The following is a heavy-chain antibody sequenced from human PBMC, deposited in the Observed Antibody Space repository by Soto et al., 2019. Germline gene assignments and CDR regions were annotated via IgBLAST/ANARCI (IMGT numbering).Heavy chain of an antibody. J-gene: IGHJ5*02. V-gene: IGHV3-48*01. Sequence: GGSLRLSCVASGSSVSTFGMNWVRQAPGEGLEWVAYISSSSTTIFYGGSVKGRFTASRDNAENSMYLEMNNLRVEDTAIYYCARDKGGSVAGFNWFDPWGHGTLVTVSS. CDR2: ISSSSTTI. CDR3: ARDKGGSVAGFNWFDP. D-gene: IGHD6-19*01. CDR1: GSSVSTFG.